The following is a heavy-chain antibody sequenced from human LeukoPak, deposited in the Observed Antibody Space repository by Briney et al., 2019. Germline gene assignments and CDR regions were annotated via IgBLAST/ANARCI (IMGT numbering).Heavy chain of an antibody. CDR1: GFTIGTAW. V-gene: IGHV3-15*01. D-gene: IGHD3-3*02. Sequence: GGSRRLSCVSSGFTIGTAWMSWVRQAPGKGLEWLGHIKSEGEGATTDYAAPAKGRFAISRDDSKNMIYLQMSSLKIDDTAIYYCIAHFPYFYGFDVWGKGTTVTVSS. CDR3: IAHFPYFYGFDV. CDR2: IKSEGEGATT. J-gene: IGHJ6*04.